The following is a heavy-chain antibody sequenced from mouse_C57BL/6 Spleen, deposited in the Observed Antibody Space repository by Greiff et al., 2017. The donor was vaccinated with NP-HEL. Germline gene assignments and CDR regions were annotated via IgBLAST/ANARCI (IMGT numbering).Heavy chain of an antibody. CDR2: ISSGGSYT. CDR3: ARHNYGSTLDY. J-gene: IGHJ2*01. V-gene: IGHV5-6*01. D-gene: IGHD1-1*01. Sequence: EVKLMESGGDLVKPGGSLKLSCAASGFTFSSYGMSWVRQTPDKRLEWVATISSGGSYTYYPDSVKGRFTISRDNAKNTLYLQMSSLKSEDTDMYYCARHNYGSTLDYWGQGTTLTVSS. CDR1: GFTFSSYG.